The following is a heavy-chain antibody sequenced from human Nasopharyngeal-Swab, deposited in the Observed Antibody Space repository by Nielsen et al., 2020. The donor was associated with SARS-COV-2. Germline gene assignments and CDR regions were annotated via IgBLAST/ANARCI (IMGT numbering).Heavy chain of an antibody. CDR2: IGGDGGST. CDR1: GFTFSNYA. CDR3: AKAPYLRGLDV. Sequence: GESLKISCVASGFTFSNYAMNWVRQAPGKRLEWVSVIGGDGGSTYYADSVKGRFTISRDNSKSTLYLQTNSLRVEDTAVYYCAKAPYLRGLDVWGQGTTVTVSS. V-gene: IGHV3-23*01. D-gene: IGHD2-21*01. J-gene: IGHJ6*02.